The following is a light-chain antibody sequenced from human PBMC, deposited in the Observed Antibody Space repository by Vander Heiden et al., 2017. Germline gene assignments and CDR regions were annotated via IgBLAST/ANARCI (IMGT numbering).Light chain of an antibody. V-gene: IGLV1-44*01. J-gene: IGLJ1*01. CDR1: SANIGSNT. CDR2: DTN. Sequence: QSVLTQPPSASGTPGQRVTISCSGSSANIGSNTVYWYQQLPVTAPKLLIYDTNLRPSGVPDRISGSKSGTSASLAISGLQSEDEADYYCAAWDDTLNGLYVFGTGTKVAVL. CDR3: AAWDDTLNGLYV.